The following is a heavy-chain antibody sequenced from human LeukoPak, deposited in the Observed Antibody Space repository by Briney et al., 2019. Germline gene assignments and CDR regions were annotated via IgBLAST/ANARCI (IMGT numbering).Heavy chain of an antibody. J-gene: IGHJ4*02. CDR2: ISYDGSNK. CDR1: GFTFSSYG. V-gene: IGHV3-30*18. Sequence: PGGSLRLSCAASGFTFSSYGMHWVRQAPGKGLEWVAVISYDGSNKYYADSVKGRFTISRDNSKNTLYLQMNSLRAEDTAVYYCAKVPLSGSYYQYYFDYWGQGTLVTVSS. D-gene: IGHD1-26*01. CDR3: AKVPLSGSYYQYYFDY.